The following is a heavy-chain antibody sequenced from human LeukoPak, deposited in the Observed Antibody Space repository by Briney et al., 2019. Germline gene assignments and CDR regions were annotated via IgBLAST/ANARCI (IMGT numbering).Heavy chain of an antibody. CDR3: ARDRISSYDSSGYIDAFDI. CDR1: GFTFDDYG. D-gene: IGHD3-22*01. V-gene: IGHV3-20*04. Sequence: GGSLRLSCAASGFTFDDYGMSWVRHAPGKGLEWVSGINWNGGSTGYADSVKGRFTISRDNAKNSLYLQMNSLRAEDTALYYCARDRISSYDSSGYIDAFDIWGQGTMVTVSS. CDR2: INWNGGST. J-gene: IGHJ3*02.